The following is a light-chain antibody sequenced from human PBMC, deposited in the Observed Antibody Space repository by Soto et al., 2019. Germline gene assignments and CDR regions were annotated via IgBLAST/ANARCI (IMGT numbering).Light chain of an antibody. J-gene: IGKJ2*01. V-gene: IGKV1-39*01. CDR1: HNIVTY. CDR2: EAS. CDR3: QQSHSTPPT. Sequence: DIHMAQSPPSLTASVGDRVTITCRASHNIVTYLNWYQQKAGKAPSLLIYEASNLQSGVPFRFFGSGSGTDVTLTIDNLQHEDHATYYCQQSHSTPPTFGPGTKLEIK.